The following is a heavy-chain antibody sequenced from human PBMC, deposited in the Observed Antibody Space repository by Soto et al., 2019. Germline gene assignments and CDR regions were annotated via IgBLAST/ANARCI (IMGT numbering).Heavy chain of an antibody. Sequence: QVQLQESGPGQVKPSETLSLTCTVSGGSVSSGSYYWSWIRQPPGKGLEWIGYIYYSGSTNYNPSLKSRVTISVDTSKNQFSLKLSSVTAADTAVYYCARGGGSYYYFDYWGQGTLVTVSS. CDR2: IYYSGST. D-gene: IGHD1-26*01. CDR1: GGSVSSGSYY. J-gene: IGHJ4*02. V-gene: IGHV4-61*01. CDR3: ARGGGSYYYFDY.